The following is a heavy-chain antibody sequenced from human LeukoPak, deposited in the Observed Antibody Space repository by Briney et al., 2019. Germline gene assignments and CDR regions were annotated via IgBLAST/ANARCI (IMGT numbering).Heavy chain of an antibody. V-gene: IGHV4-34*01. CDR2: INHSGST. J-gene: IGHJ6*02. CDR1: GGSFSGYY. D-gene: IGHD3-3*01. Sequence: PSETLSLTCAVYGGSFSGYYWSWIRQPPGKGLEWIGEINHSGSTNYNPSLKSRVTISVDTSKNQFSLKLSSVTAADTAVYYCARAPVHYDFWSGVYYHGMDVWGQGTTVTVSS. CDR3: ARAPVHYDFWSGVYYHGMDV.